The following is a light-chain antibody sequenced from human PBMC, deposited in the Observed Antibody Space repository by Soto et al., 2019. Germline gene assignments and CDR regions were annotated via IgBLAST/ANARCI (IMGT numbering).Light chain of an antibody. CDR2: GAS. V-gene: IGKV3-20*01. J-gene: IGKJ1*01. Sequence: EIVLTQSPGTLSLSPGERATLSCRASRSVSNNYVAWYQRKPGQAPRLLIYGASSRATDIPRRFSGSGSGTEFTLTITRQEPEDFGVYYCQQYGSSPPTFGQGTKVESK. CDR3: QQYGSSPPT. CDR1: RSVSNNY.